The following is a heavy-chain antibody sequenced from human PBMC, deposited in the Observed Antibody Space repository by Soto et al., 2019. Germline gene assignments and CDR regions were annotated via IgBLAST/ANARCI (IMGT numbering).Heavy chain of an antibody. V-gene: IGHV3-33*01. J-gene: IGHJ3*02. CDR1: GFTFSSYG. Sequence: QVQLVESGGGVVQPGRSLRLSCAASGFTFSSYGMHWVRQAPGKGLEWVAVIWYDGSNKYYADSVKGRFTISRDNSKNTLDLQMNSLGAEDTAVYYCARGSDAFDIWGQGTMVTVSS. CDR3: ARGSDAFDI. CDR2: IWYDGSNK.